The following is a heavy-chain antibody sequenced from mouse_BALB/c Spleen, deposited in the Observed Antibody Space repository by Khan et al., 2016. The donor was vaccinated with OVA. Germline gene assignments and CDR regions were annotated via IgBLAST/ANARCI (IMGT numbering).Heavy chain of an antibody. J-gene: IGHJ4*01. CDR3: AAIYYDNRYNTMDY. Sequence: VELVESGPGLVAPSQSLSITCTVSGFSLTNYGVSWVRQPPGKGLEWLGVIWAGGSTNYNSALMSRLSISKDKSKSQVFLKMHSLQTDDTAMYYCAAIYYDNRYNTMDYWGQGTSVTVSS. CDR1: GFSLTNYG. D-gene: IGHD1-1*01. V-gene: IGHV2-9*02. CDR2: IWAGGST.